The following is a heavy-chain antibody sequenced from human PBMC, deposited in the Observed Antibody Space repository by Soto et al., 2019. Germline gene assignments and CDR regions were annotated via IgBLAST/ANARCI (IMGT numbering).Heavy chain of an antibody. Sequence: TFSSYGMHGVRQAPGKGLEWVAVIWYDGSNKYYADSVKGRFTISRDNSKNTLYLQMNSLRAEDTAVYYCARDHFGYCSSTSCPPKNYYGMDVWGQGTTVTVSS. D-gene: IGHD2-2*03. CDR3: ARDHFGYCSSTSCPPKNYYGMDV. V-gene: IGHV3-33*01. CDR2: IWYDGSNK. CDR1: TFSSYG. J-gene: IGHJ6*02.